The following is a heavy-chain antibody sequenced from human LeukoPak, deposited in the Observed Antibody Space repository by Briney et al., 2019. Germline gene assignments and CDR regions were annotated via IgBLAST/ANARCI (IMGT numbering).Heavy chain of an antibody. V-gene: IGHV3-7*03. J-gene: IGHJ4*02. Sequence: GGSLRLSCAASGFTFSNYWMSWVRQAPGKGLEWVANINQDGSEKYYVDSAKGRFTISRDNAKNALYLQMNSLRAEDTAVYYCAKDPYYDYVWGSYAYWGQGTLVTVSS. D-gene: IGHD3-16*01. CDR3: AKDPYYDYVWGSYAY. CDR1: GFTFSNYW. CDR2: INQDGSEK.